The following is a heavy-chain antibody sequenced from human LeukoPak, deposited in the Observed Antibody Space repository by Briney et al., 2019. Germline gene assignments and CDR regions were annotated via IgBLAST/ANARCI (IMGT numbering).Heavy chain of an antibody. V-gene: IGHV3-23*01. D-gene: IGHD5/OR15-5a*01. J-gene: IGHJ4*02. CDR2: ISGSGNGT. CDR1: GFTFRTYA. Sequence: GGSLRLSRTASGFTFRTYAMNWVRQAPGKGLEWLSGISGSGNGTYYADSVKGRFIVSRDNSKNMVYLQMNSLTVEDTATYYCAKRAMSAFDSWGQGTLLIVSS. CDR3: AKRAMSAFDS.